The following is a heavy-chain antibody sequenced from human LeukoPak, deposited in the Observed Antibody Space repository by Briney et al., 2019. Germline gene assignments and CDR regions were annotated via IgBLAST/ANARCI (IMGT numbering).Heavy chain of an antibody. D-gene: IGHD3-10*01. CDR2: IYYNGNT. CDR3: ARHYGP. CDR1: DGSINSYY. V-gene: IGHV4-59*08. Sequence: SETLSLTCSVSDGSINSYYWNWIRRPPGKGLEWIGYIYYNGNTNYSPSLKSRVTMSVDTSKNQFSLKLNSVTATDTAVYYCARHYGPWGQGTLVTVSS. J-gene: IGHJ4*02.